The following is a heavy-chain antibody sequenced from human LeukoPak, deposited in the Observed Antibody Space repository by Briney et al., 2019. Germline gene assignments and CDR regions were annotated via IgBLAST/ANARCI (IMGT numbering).Heavy chain of an antibody. CDR2: IYFSGST. D-gene: IGHD3-10*01. CDR3: GRYRAGPCGVDI. V-gene: IGHV4-59*01. CDR1: GGSMSGYY. Sequence: PSETMSLTCTVSGGSMSGYYWTWIRQPPGTGLEWIGYIYFSGSTNYNPSLKSRVTISVDTSKNQFSLKLTSVTAADTAVYYCGRYRAGPCGVDIWGQGTMVTVSS. J-gene: IGHJ3*02.